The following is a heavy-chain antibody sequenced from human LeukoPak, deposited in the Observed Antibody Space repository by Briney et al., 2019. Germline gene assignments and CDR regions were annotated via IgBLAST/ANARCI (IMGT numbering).Heavy chain of an antibody. CDR1: GGSINTYY. J-gene: IGHJ4*02. CDR3: ARVFTTRSFDF. CDR2: IYDTGRT. D-gene: IGHD1-14*01. V-gene: IGHV4-59*13. Sequence: SETLSLTCTVSGGSINTYYWSWIRQPPGRGLEWIGYIYDTGRTNYSPSLKGRVTISVDTSKNQLTLKLTSVTAADTAVYYCARVFTTRSFDFWGQGTVVTVSS.